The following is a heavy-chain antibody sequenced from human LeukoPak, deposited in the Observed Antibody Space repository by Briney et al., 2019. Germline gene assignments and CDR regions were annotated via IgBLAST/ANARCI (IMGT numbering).Heavy chain of an antibody. D-gene: IGHD2-15*01. Sequence: RASVKLSCKASGYXFTDYYIHWVRQAPGQGLEWMGWINPNSGDTNHAQNFQGRVTLTRDTSISTAYMELSSLRSDDSAVYYCAGEYCSGGSCRQGFDYWGQGTLVTVSS. CDR3: AGEYCSGGSCRQGFDY. V-gene: IGHV1-2*02. CDR2: INPNSGDT. CDR1: GYXFTDYY. J-gene: IGHJ4*02.